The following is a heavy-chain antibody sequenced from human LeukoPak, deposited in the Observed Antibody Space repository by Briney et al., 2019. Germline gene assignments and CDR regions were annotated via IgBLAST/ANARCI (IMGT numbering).Heavy chain of an antibody. Sequence: GGSLRLSCAASGFPFSTSAMHWVRQAPGKGLEWVAVIPFDGSLRYAADSLKGRFTVSRDNSNNTVYLGMNSLRREDTAVYYCSRGWLRTNPLDPWGQGTLVTVSS. CDR1: GFPFSTSA. CDR2: IPFDGSLR. D-gene: IGHD5-12*01. V-gene: IGHV3-30*04. CDR3: SRGWLRTNPLDP. J-gene: IGHJ5*02.